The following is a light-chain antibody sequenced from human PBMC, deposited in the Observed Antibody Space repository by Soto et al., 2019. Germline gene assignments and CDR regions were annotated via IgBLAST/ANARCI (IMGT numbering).Light chain of an antibody. J-gene: IGKJ4*01. Sequence: EIVLTQSPATLSLSPGERATLSCRASQSISSHLAWYQQKPGQPPRLLMYDASSRATGIPARFSGSGSGTDFPLTISSLEPEDCAVYYCQQRSDWPLTFGGGTKVEI. V-gene: IGKV3-11*01. CDR3: QQRSDWPLT. CDR2: DAS. CDR1: QSISSH.